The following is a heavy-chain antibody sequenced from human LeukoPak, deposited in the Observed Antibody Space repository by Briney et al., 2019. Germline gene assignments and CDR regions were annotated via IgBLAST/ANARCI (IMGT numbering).Heavy chain of an antibody. V-gene: IGHV4-59*01. Sequence: SETLSLTCTVSGGSISSYYWSWIRQPPGKGLEWIGYIYYSGSTNYNPSLKSRVTISVDTSKNQFSLKLSSVTAADTAVYYCARDPYGSGNWFDPWGQGTLVTVSS. CDR3: ARDPYGSGNWFDP. CDR1: GGSISSYY. J-gene: IGHJ5*02. CDR2: IYYSGST. D-gene: IGHD3-10*01.